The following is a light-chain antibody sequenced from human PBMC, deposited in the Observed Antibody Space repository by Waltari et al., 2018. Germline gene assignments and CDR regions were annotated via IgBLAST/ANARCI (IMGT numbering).Light chain of an antibody. CDR1: QDIKNF. V-gene: IGKV1-12*01. CDR3: QQGISFPAT. CDR2: SVS. Sequence: DIQMTQTPSYVSAAVGARITITCRASQDIKNFLAWYQQKPGKAPKLLISSVSSLQSGVPSRFSGSGSATDFTLSINSLQPEDFATYYCQQGISFPATFGGGTKVEI. J-gene: IGKJ4*01.